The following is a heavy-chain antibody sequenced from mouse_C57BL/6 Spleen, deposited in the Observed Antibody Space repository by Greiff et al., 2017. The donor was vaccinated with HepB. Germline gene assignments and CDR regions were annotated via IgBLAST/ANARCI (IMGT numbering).Heavy chain of an antibody. CDR1: GYTFTDYN. CDR3: ARGAGYDVFDY. Sequence: LVEPGASVKMSCKASGYTFTDYNMHWVKQSHGKSLEGIGYINPNNGGTSYNQKFKGKATLTVNKSSSTAYMEHRSLTSEDSAVYYCARGAGYDVFDYWGQGTTLTVSS. D-gene: IGHD3-1*01. J-gene: IGHJ2*01. CDR2: INPNNGGT. V-gene: IGHV1-22*01.